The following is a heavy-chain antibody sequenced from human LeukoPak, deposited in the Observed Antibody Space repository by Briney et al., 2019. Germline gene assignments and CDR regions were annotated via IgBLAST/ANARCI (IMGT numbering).Heavy chain of an antibody. D-gene: IGHD3-9*01. CDR2: INHSGST. J-gene: IGHJ5*02. Sequence: SETLSLTCAVYGGSFSGYYWSWIRQPPGKGLEWIGEINHSGSTNYNPSLKSRVTISVDTSENQFSLKLSSVTAADTAVYYCARGVLRYFDWLLRVWFDPWGQGALVTVSS. V-gene: IGHV4-34*01. CDR1: GGSFSGYY. CDR3: ARGVLRYFDWLLRVWFDP.